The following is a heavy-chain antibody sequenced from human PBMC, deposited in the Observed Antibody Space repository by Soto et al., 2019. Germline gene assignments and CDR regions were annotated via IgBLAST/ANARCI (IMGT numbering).Heavy chain of an antibody. D-gene: IGHD6-13*01. J-gene: IGHJ5*02. CDR1: GFTFSSYN. CDR2: ITIGGEYR. CDR3: ARERQLVQDGFDP. V-gene: IGHV3-21*06. Sequence: EVPLVESGGGLVKPGGSLRLSCGASGFTFSSYNINWVRQAPGKGLEWVSGITIGGEYRFYADSVKGRFTISRDNANNSVYLEMRSLRVEDTAVYYCARERQLVQDGFDPWGQGTQVTVSS.